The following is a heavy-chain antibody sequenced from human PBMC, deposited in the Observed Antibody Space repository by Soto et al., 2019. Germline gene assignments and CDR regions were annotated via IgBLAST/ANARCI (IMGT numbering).Heavy chain of an antibody. Sequence: PGGSLRLSCAASGFTFSSYDMHWVRQATGKGLEWVSAIGTAGDTYYPGSVKGRFTISRENAKNSLYLQMNSLRAEDTAVYYCARDSSGKHTLGDPFAIWGQGTMVTVSS. CDR1: GFTFSSYD. CDR3: ARDSSGKHTLGDPFAI. CDR2: IGTAGDT. D-gene: IGHD3-22*01. V-gene: IGHV3-13*01. J-gene: IGHJ3*02.